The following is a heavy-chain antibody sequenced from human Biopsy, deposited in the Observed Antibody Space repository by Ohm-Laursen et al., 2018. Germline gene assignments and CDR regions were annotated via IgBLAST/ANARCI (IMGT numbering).Heavy chain of an antibody. CDR2: ISPSGATT. CDR1: GNTFATYH. Sequence: ASVKVSCKASGNTFATYHIHWVRQAPGQGLEWMLVISPSGATTSFSQKFQGRITMTRDPSTGTVYMDLNSLGSEDTAVYYCARAGVGSDGTDSYYYGMDVWGPGTTVTVSS. D-gene: IGHD5-24*01. CDR3: ARAGVGSDGTDSYYYGMDV. V-gene: IGHV1-46*01. J-gene: IGHJ6*02.